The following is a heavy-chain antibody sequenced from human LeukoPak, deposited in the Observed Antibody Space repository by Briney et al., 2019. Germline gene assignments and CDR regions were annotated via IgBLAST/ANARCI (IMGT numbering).Heavy chain of an antibody. CDR3: ARHSRSMSYLFDY. CDR2: IYSSGAT. J-gene: IGHJ4*02. D-gene: IGHD1-26*01. CDR1: GGSISRYY. V-gene: IGHV4-59*08. Sequence: PSETLSLTCTVSGGSISRYYWSWIRQPPGKGLEWVGYIYSSGATNYNSTLKSRVTISVDTSTNQFSLKLNSVTAADTAVYYCARHSRSMSYLFDYWGQGTLVTVSS.